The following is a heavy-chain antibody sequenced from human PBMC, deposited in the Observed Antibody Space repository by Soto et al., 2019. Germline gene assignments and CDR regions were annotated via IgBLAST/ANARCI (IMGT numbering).Heavy chain of an antibody. CDR2: INPNSGGT. J-gene: IGHJ6*02. Sequence: GXSVKVSCNASGYTFTGYYMDLVRQAPGQGLEWMGWINPNSGGTNYAQKFQGRVTMTRDTSISTAYMELSRLRSDDTAVYYCARARPPRSQLLYYYYGMDVWGQGTTVTVSS. V-gene: IGHV1-2*02. D-gene: IGHD2-2*01. CDR1: GYTFTGYY. CDR3: ARARPPRSQLLYYYYGMDV.